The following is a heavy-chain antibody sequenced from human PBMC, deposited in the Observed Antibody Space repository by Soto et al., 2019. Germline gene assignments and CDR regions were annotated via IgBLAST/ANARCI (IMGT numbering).Heavy chain of an antibody. V-gene: IGHV3-48*01. Sequence: LRLSCAASGFTFSNHVMNWVRQAPGKGLEWVSYISGPSDTMYYADSVKGRFTISRDNGKNSLFLQMNSLRAEDTAGYYCTRYGSGSYYIDRFDHWGQGTLVTVSS. CDR1: GFTFSNHV. D-gene: IGHD3-10*01. CDR3: TRYGSGSYYIDRFDH. CDR2: ISGPSDTM. J-gene: IGHJ4*02.